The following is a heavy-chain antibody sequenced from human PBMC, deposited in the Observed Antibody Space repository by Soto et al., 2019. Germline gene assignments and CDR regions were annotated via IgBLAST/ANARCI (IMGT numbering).Heavy chain of an antibody. Sequence: SLRLSCAASGFTFSSYGMHWVRQAPGKGLEWVAVIWYDGSNKYYADSVKGRFPISRDNSKTTLYLQMNSLRAEDTAVYYCAREREPTLDYWGQGTLVTVSS. CDR1: GFTFSSYG. D-gene: IGHD4-17*01. CDR3: AREREPTLDY. V-gene: IGHV3-33*01. J-gene: IGHJ4*02. CDR2: IWYDGSNK.